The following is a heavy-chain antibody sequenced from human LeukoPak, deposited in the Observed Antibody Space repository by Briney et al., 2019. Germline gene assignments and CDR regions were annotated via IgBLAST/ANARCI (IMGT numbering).Heavy chain of an antibody. J-gene: IGHJ5*02. Sequence: SETLSLTCTVSGGSISSYYWSWIRQPPGKGLEWIGYIYYSGSTNYNPSLKSRVTISVDTSKNQFSLKLSAVTAADTAVYYCAREAFYWFDPWGQGTLVTVSS. CDR1: GGSISSYY. CDR3: AREAFYWFDP. V-gene: IGHV4-59*01. CDR2: IYYSGST.